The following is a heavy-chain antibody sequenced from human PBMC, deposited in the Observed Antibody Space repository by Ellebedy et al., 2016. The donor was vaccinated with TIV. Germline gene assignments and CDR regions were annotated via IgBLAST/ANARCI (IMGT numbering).Heavy chain of an antibody. CDR2: ISGSGGSI. CDR3: TKDDYFDSRGYYRD. CDR1: GFPFSTYA. Sequence: GESLKISXAASGFPFSTYAMSWVRQAPGSRPEWIAAISGSGGSIYYADSVRGRFTISRDNSRNTLHLLLSNLRADDTATYYCTKDDYFDSRGYYRDWGQGTLVTVSS. D-gene: IGHD3-22*01. J-gene: IGHJ4*02. V-gene: IGHV3-23*01.